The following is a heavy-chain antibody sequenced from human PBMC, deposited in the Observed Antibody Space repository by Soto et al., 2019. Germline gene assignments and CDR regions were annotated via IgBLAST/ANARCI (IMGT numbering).Heavy chain of an antibody. CDR2: TRNKANSYTT. V-gene: IGHV3-72*01. CDR1: GFTFSDHY. J-gene: IGHJ4*02. CDR3: ARVAWFGELLFFIDY. D-gene: IGHD3-10*01. Sequence: GGSLRLSCAASGFTFSDHYMDWVRQAPGKGLEWVGRTRNKANSYTTEYAASVKGRFTISRDDSKNSLYLQMNSLKTEDTAVYYCARVAWFGELLFFIDYWGQGTLVTVSS.